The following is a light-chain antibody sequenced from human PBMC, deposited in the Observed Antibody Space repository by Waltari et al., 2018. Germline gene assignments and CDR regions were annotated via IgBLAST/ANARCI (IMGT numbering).Light chain of an antibody. J-gene: IGLJ3*02. Sequence: QSALTQPASVSGSPGQSITISCTGTSSDGGFYNYFSWYQQRPGKAPKVMIFDASERPSGVSNRFSGSKSGNTASLTISGLQAEDEADYYCNSYAGSSSWVFGGGTKLTVL. V-gene: IGLV2-14*01. CDR1: SSDGGFYNY. CDR2: DAS. CDR3: NSYAGSSSWV.